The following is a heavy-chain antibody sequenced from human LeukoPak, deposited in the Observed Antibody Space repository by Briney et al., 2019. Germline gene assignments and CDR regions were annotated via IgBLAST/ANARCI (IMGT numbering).Heavy chain of an antibody. CDR2: IKQDGSEK. D-gene: IGHD2-15*01. CDR3: ARGYCSGGSCFSSTGNFDL. Sequence: GGSLRLSCAASGFTFSSFWMSWVRQAPGKGLEWVANIKQDGSEKYYVDSVKGGFTVSRDNAENSLYLQMNSLRAEDTTVYYCARGYCSGGSCFSSTGNFDLWGRGTLVTVSS. J-gene: IGHJ2*01. CDR1: GFTFSSFW. V-gene: IGHV3-7*04.